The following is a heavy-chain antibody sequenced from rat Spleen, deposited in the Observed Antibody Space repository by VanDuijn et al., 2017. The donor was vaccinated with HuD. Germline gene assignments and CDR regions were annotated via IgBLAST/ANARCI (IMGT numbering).Heavy chain of an antibody. D-gene: IGHD1-12*03. CDR2: ITSGGSYT. J-gene: IGHJ1*01. CDR3: ARLYYYDGYYPDF. CDR1: GFTFSSFA. V-gene: IGHV5S13*01. Sequence: EVQLVESGGGLVQPGRSLKLSCAASGFTFSSFAMAWVRQAPKKGLEWIATITSGGSYTYYPDSVKGRFTISRDNAKTTLYLQMDSLRSEDTATYYCARLYYYDGYYPDFWGPGTMVTVSS.